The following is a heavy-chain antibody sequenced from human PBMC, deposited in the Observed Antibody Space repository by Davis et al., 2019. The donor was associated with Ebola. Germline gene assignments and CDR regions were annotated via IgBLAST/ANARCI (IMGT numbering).Heavy chain of an antibody. D-gene: IGHD6-13*01. J-gene: IGHJ4*02. V-gene: IGHV1-18*01. CDR1: GYTFKNSA. CDR3: ARVGWASSYLFDH. CDR2: ISAYNGNT. Sequence: ASVKVSCKASGYTFKNSAISWVRQAPGQGLEWMGWISAYNGNTAYAQILQGRVTMTTDTSTGTAYMELSSLTSEDTAVYYCARVGWASSYLFDHWGQGTLVTVSS.